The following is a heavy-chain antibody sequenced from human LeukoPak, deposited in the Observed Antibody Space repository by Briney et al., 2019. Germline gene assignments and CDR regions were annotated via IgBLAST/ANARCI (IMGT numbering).Heavy chain of an antibody. CDR3: ARDSSSGCYRVDYYYYYMDV. J-gene: IGHJ6*03. CDR1: GFTFSSYS. D-gene: IGHD6-19*01. Sequence: GGSLRLSCAASGFTFSSYSMNWVRQAPGKGLEWVSSISSSSSYIYYADSVKGRFTISRDNAKNSLYLQMNSLRAEDTAVYYCARDSSSGCYRVDYYYYYMDVWGKGTTVTVSS. CDR2: ISSSSSYI. V-gene: IGHV3-21*01.